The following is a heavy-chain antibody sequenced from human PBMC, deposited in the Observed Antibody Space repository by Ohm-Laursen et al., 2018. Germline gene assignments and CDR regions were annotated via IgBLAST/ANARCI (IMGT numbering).Heavy chain of an antibody. CDR1: GITFSSHS. Sequence: GSLRLSCAASGITFSSHSMNWVRQAPGKGLEWVASVDGSSRYIYYADSVKGRLTISRDNAKNSVYLQMNSLRPEDTAVYYCARTRNFQPYDVWGQGTMVIVSS. D-gene: IGHD2/OR15-2a*01. V-gene: IGHV3-21*06. J-gene: IGHJ3*01. CDR2: VDGSSRYI. CDR3: ARTRNFQPYDV.